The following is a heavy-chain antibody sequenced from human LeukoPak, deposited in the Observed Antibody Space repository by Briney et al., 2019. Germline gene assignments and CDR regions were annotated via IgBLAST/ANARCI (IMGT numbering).Heavy chain of an antibody. D-gene: IGHD3-10*01. CDR3: ARRYYGSGTNYFDY. V-gene: IGHV4-4*02. CDR2: VYHSGST. Sequence: PSETLSLTCTVSGGSISSSNWWSWVRQPPGKGLEWIGEVYHSGSTTYNSSPKSRLTMSIDKSKNHFSLNLGSVTAADTAVYYCARRYYGSGTNYFDYWGQGTLVTVSS. J-gene: IGHJ4*02. CDR1: GGSISSSNW.